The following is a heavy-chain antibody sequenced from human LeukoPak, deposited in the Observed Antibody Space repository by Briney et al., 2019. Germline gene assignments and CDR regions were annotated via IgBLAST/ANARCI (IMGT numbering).Heavy chain of an antibody. CDR2: ISGSGGST. CDR1: GFTFSSCA. Sequence: GGSLRLSCAASGFTFSSCAMSWVRQAPGKGLEWVSTISGSGGSTYYADSVKGRFTISRDNSKNTLYLQMNSLRAEDTAVYYCAKLQWLAYYFDSWGQGTLVTVSS. V-gene: IGHV3-23*01. CDR3: AKLQWLAYYFDS. D-gene: IGHD6-19*01. J-gene: IGHJ4*02.